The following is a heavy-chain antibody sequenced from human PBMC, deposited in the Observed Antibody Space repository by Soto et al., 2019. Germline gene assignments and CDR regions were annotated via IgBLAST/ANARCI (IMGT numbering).Heavy chain of an antibody. D-gene: IGHD6-13*01. J-gene: IGHJ4*02. CDR2: MNPNSGNT. CDR3: AREHSSSWRSDY. CDR1: GYTFTSYD. Sequence: ASVKVSCKASGYTFTSYDINWVRQATGQGLEWMGWMNPNSGNTGYAQKFQGRVTMTRNTSISTAYMELSSLRSEDTAVYYCAREHSSSWRSDYWGQGTLVTVSS. V-gene: IGHV1-8*01.